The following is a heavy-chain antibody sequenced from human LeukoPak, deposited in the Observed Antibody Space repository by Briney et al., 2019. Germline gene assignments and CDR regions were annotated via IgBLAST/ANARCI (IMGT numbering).Heavy chain of an antibody. Sequence: SETLSLTCTVSGASFSSSTYYWGWIRQPPGKGLEWIGSIYYSGSTYYNPSLKSRVTMSVDTSKNQFSLKLSSVTAADTAVYYCARHAGGISATGTRPFDYWGQGTLVTVSP. J-gene: IGHJ4*02. CDR3: ARHAGGISATGTRPFDY. V-gene: IGHV4-39*01. CDR1: GASFSSSTYY. D-gene: IGHD6-13*01. CDR2: IYYSGST.